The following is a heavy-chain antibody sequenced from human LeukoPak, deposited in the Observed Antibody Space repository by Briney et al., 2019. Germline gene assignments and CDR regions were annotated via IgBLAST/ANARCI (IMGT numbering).Heavy chain of an antibody. CDR1: GFTFSSYG. Sequence: GGSLRLSCAASGFTFSSYGMHWVRQAPGKGLEWVAVISYDGSNKYYADSVKGRFTISRDNSKNTLYLQMNSLRAEGTAVYYCAKLAGSSWPGDYWGQGTLVTVSS. CDR2: ISYDGSNK. V-gene: IGHV3-30*18. J-gene: IGHJ4*02. D-gene: IGHD6-13*01. CDR3: AKLAGSSWPGDY.